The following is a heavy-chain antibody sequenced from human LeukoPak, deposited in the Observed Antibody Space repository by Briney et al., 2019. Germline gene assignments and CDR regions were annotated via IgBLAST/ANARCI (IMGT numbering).Heavy chain of an antibody. D-gene: IGHD3-3*01. CDR2: ISSGSSTI. CDR1: GFTFSSYE. Sequence: GGSLRLSCAASGFTFSSYEMNWVRQAPGKGLEWVSYISSGSSTIYQADSVKGRFTISRDNAKNSLYLQMNSLRAEDTAVYYCARDSDFWSGYLGNFDYWGQGTLVTVSS. CDR3: ARDSDFWSGYLGNFDY. V-gene: IGHV3-48*01. J-gene: IGHJ4*02.